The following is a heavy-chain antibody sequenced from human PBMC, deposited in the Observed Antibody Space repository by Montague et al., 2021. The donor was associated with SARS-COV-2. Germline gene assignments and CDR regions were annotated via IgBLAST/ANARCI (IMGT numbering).Heavy chain of an antibody. CDR3: ARFPTSYYYDSKAAPATPDAFDI. Sequence: SETLSLTCTVSGGSISSSSYYWGWIRQPPGKGLDWIGSIYYSGSTYYNPCLKSRVTISVDTSKNQFSLKLSSVTAADTAVYYCARFPTSYYYDSKAAPATPDAFDIWGQGTMVTVSS. CDR2: IYYSGST. CDR1: GGSISSSSYY. J-gene: IGHJ3*02. D-gene: IGHD3-22*01. V-gene: IGHV4-39*01.